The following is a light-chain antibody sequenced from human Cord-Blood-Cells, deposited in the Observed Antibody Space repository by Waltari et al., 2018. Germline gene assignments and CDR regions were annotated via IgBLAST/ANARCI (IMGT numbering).Light chain of an antibody. CDR2: GAS. CDR3: QQYGSSRFT. V-gene: IGKV3-20*01. CDR1: QRVSSSY. J-gene: IGKJ3*01. Sequence: EIVLTQSPGTLSLSPGERATLSCRASQRVSSSYLAWYQQKPGQAPRLLIYGASSRATVIPDRFSGSGSGTDFTLTISRLEPEDFAVYYCQQYGSSRFTFGPGTKVDIK.